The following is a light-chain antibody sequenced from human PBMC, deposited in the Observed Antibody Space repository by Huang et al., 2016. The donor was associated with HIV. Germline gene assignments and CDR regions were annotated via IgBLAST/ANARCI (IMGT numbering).Light chain of an antibody. Sequence: DIQMTQSPSSLFASIGDRVTITCQASQDISNYLNWYQQKPGKAPKLLLYDATNSEAGVPSRFSGSGSGTDFTLTISRLQPEDFATYYCQQFDNVPYSFGQGTRLEIK. J-gene: IGKJ2*03. V-gene: IGKV1-33*01. CDR1: QDISNY. CDR3: QQFDNVPYS. CDR2: DAT.